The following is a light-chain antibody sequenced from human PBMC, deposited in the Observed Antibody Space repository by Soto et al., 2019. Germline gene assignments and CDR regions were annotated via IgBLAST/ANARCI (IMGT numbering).Light chain of an antibody. CDR2: LEGSGSY. CDR1: SGHSSYI. CDR3: ETWGSNTPYV. Sequence: QPVLTQSSSASASLGSSVKLTCTLSSGHSSYIIAWHQQQPGKAPRYLMKLEGSGSYNKGSGVPDRFSGSSSGADRYLTISNLQSEDEADYYCETWGSNTPYVFGTGTKVTVL. J-gene: IGLJ1*01. V-gene: IGLV4-60*03.